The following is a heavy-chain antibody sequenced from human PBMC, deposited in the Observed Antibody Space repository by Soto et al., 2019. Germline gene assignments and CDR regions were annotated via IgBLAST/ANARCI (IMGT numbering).Heavy chain of an antibody. D-gene: IGHD2-2*01. CDR2: IFHGGNT. CDR1: GFFISSGNY. CDR3: DRARCYAAFDV. J-gene: IGHJ3*01. Sequence: SETLSLTCADSGFFISSGNYWGGIRKPPGKGLEWIGIIFHGGNTYYNPSLKSRVTISVDMSKNQFSLKLNSVTAADTAVYYCDRARCYAAFDVWGQGTVVPVSS. V-gene: IGHV4-38-2*01.